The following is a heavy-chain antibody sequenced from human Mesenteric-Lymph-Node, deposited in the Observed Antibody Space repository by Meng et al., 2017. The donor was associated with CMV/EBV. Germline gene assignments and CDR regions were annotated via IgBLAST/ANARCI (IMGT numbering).Heavy chain of an antibody. CDR2: IYHSGST. D-gene: IGHD2-2*01. V-gene: IGHV4-4*02. CDR1: GGSISSSNW. Sequence: SETLSLTCAVSGGSISSSNWWSWVRQPPGKGLEWIGEIYHSGSTNYNPSLKSRVTISVDKSKNQFSLKLSSVTAADTAVYYCARVNPDCSSTSCSDYWGQGTLVTVSS. CDR3: ARVNPDCSSTSCSDY. J-gene: IGHJ4*02.